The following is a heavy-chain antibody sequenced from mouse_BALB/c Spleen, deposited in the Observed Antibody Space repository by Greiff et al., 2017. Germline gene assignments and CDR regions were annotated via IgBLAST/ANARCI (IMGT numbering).Heavy chain of an antibody. CDR3: ARLIYYGNPYYFDY. CDR1: GYSITSDYA. V-gene: IGHV3-2*02. CDR2: ISYSGST. D-gene: IGHD2-1*01. J-gene: IGHJ2*01. Sequence: EVKLVESGPGLVKPSQSLSLTCTVTGYSITSDYAWNWIRQFPGNKLEWMGYISYSGSTSYNPSLKSRISITRDTSKNQFFLQLNSVTTEDTATYYCARLIYYGNPYYFDYWGQGTTLTVSS.